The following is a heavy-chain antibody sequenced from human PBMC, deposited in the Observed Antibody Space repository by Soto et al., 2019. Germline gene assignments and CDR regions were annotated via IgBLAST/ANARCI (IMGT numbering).Heavy chain of an antibody. Sequence: QVQLVESGGGVVQPGGSLRLSCATSGFTFSDSGMHWVRQAPGKGLEWVAVIWSDGSDKSYADSVEGRFPISRENSKDTLYLQTNALRTGETAVYYGVGRNPNRRSAGWGGGFDYWGQGTLVTVSS. J-gene: IGHJ4*02. V-gene: IGHV3-33*01. CDR1: GFTFSDSG. D-gene: IGHD3-16*01. CDR2: IWSDGSDK. CDR3: VGRNPNRRSAGWGGGFDY.